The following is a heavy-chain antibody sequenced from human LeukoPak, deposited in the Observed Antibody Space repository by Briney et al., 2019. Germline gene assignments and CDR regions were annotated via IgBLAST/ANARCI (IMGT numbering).Heavy chain of an antibody. Sequence: SETLSLTCTVSGGSISSYYWSWIRLPAGKGLEWIGRIYTSGSTNYNPSLKSRVTMSVDTSKNQFSLKLSSVAAADTAVYYCARTPRRAYCSGGSCYGKFDYWGQGTLVTVSS. CDR2: IYTSGST. V-gene: IGHV4-4*07. CDR1: GGSISSYY. D-gene: IGHD2-15*01. J-gene: IGHJ4*02. CDR3: ARTPRRAYCSGGSCYGKFDY.